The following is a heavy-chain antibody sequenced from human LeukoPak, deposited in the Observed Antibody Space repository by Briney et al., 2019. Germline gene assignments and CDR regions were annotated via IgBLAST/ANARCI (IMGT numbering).Heavy chain of an antibody. CDR3: AKDRPNYYGSNGHYYRRDGDY. Sequence: GGSLRLSCAASGFTFSSYEMNWVRQAPGKGLQWVSSITSSGDGTYYADSVKGRFTISRDNSENMLYLQMNSLRVEDTAVYFCAKDRPNYYGSNGHYYRRDGDYWGQGTLVTVSS. CDR2: ITSSGDGT. J-gene: IGHJ4*02. CDR1: GFTFSSYE. D-gene: IGHD3-22*01. V-gene: IGHV3-23*01.